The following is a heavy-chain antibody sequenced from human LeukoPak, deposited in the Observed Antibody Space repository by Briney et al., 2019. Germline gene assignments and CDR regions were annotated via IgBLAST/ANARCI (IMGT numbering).Heavy chain of an antibody. D-gene: IGHD3-10*01. V-gene: IGHV3-23*01. Sequence: PGGSLRLSCAASGFTFSSYAMSWVRQAPGKGLGWVSAISGSGGSTYYADSVKGRFTISRDNSKNTLYLQMNSLRAEDTAVYYCAKDYAYYYGSGIGGFDYWGQGTLVTVSS. CDR1: GFTFSSYA. J-gene: IGHJ4*02. CDR2: ISGSGGST. CDR3: AKDYAYYYGSGIGGFDY.